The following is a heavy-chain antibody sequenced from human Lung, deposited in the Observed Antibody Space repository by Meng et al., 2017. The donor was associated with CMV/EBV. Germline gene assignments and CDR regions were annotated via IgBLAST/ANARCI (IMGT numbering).Heavy chain of an antibody. CDR3: AKSSDNGWSS. V-gene: IGHV1-2*06. Sequence: VQLVQSGAEVKRPGASVKISCQASGYSFSAFYLNWARQAPGHGLGWLGRVNPISDDTHLAQKFEGRITVTRGATINTTFMELTRLRPDDTAVYYCAKSSDNGWSSWGPGTLVTVSS. J-gene: IGHJ4*01. D-gene: IGHD6-19*01. CDR2: VNPISDDT. CDR1: GYSFSAFY.